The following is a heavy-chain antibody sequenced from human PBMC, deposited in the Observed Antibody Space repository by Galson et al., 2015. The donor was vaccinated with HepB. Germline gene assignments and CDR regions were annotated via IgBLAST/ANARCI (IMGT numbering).Heavy chain of an antibody. CDR2: IIGDGSTT. V-gene: IGHV3-74*01. J-gene: IGHJ5*02. D-gene: IGHD6-19*01. CDR1: GFTFSSYW. Sequence: SLRLSCAASGFTFSSYWMHWVRQAPGKGLVWVSRIIGDGSTTTYADSVKGRFTISRDNARNTLYLQMNSLRVEDTAVYYCARGDVGVTVAGTGWFDPWGQGTLVTVPS. CDR3: ARGDVGVTVAGTGWFDP.